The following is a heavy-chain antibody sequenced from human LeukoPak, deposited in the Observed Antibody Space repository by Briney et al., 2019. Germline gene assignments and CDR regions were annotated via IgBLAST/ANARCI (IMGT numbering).Heavy chain of an antibody. V-gene: IGHV3-48*01. CDR1: GLTFSSYS. CDR3: ARDPHSLDY. CDR2: IAYTGTI. J-gene: IGHJ4*02. Sequence: GGSLRLSCTASGLTFSSYSMNWVRQAPGKGLEWVAYIAYTGTIHYADSVRGRFAISRDNAKGSLSLQLNSLRAEDTAVYYCARDPHSLDYWGQGTLVTVSS.